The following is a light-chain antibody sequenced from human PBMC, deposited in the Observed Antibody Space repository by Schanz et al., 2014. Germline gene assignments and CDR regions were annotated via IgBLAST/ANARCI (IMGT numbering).Light chain of an antibody. Sequence: QSVLTQPASVSGSPGQSITISCTGTSSDVGSYNLVSWYQQHPGKAPKLMIYEGSKRPSGVPDRFSASKSGNTASLTISGLQAEDEADYYCSSYTSTSTLIFGGGTKLTVL. CDR1: SSDVGSYNL. J-gene: IGLJ2*01. V-gene: IGLV2-14*02. CDR2: EGS. CDR3: SSYTSTSTLI.